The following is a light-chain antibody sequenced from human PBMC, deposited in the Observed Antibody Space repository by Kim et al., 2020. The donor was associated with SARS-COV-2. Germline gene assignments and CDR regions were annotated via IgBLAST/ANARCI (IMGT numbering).Light chain of an antibody. Sequence: DIQMTQSPSTLSASVGDRVTITCRASQSISDWLAWYQQKPGKAPILLIYKASKLESGVPSRFSGSGSGKEFTLTISSLQPDDFATYYCQQSGTFGQGTKVDIK. V-gene: IGKV1-5*03. CDR3: QQSGT. J-gene: IGKJ1*01. CDR1: QSISDW. CDR2: KAS.